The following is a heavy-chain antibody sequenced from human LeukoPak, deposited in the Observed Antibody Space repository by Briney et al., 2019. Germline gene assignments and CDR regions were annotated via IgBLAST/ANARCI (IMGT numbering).Heavy chain of an antibody. Sequence: PGGSLRLSCAASGFTFSNYWMHWVRQAPGKGLVRVSRIDSDGSSTIYAGSVKGRFTISRDNAENTLYLQMNSLRVEDTAVYYCARERSDSSGYLQYWGQGTLVTVSS. CDR3: ARERSDSSGYLQY. CDR1: GFTFSNYW. J-gene: IGHJ4*02. CDR2: IDSDGSST. V-gene: IGHV3-74*01. D-gene: IGHD3-22*01.